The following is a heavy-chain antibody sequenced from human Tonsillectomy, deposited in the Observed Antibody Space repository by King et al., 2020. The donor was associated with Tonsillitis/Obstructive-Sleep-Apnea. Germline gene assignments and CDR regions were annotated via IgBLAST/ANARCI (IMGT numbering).Heavy chain of an antibody. Sequence: VQLVESGGGLVQPGGSLRLSCAASGFTFSSYAMSWVRQPPGKGLEWVSTISGSGGSTYCADSVKGRFTISRDNSKSTLYLQMNSLRAEDTAVYYGAKDPASDYSYYYDSSGYYSDYWGQGTLVTVSS. CDR3: AKDPASDYSYYYDSSGYYSDY. CDR2: ISGSGGST. V-gene: IGHV3-23*04. J-gene: IGHJ4*02. CDR1: GFTFSSYA. D-gene: IGHD3-22*01.